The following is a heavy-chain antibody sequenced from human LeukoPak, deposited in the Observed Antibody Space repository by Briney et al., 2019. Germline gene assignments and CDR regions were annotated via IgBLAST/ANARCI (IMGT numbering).Heavy chain of an antibody. D-gene: IGHD5-12*01. Sequence: GASVKVSCKTSGYTFTDYYIHWVRQAPGQGLEWMGWINPNSGGTNYAQKFQGRVTMTRDTSISAAYMELSGLRSDDTAIYYCAGGWEPYDYWFDPWGQGTLVTVSS. V-gene: IGHV1-2*02. CDR1: GYTFTDYY. CDR3: AGGWEPYDYWFDP. CDR2: INPNSGGT. J-gene: IGHJ5*02.